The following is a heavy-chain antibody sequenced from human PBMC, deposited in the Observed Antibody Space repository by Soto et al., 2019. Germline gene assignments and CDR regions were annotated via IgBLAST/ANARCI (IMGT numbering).Heavy chain of an antibody. V-gene: IGHV4-30-4*01. CDR2: IYDSGIT. J-gene: IGHJ3*01. CDR3: ARDVAHGYTENV. D-gene: IGHD5-18*01. CDR1: GGSVGSGEYY. Sequence: QVQLQESGPGLVKPSQTLSLACTVSGGSVGSGEYYYSWIRQPPGKGLEWIGYIYDSGITNYTPSLKGRGTMSLDRSNNQVSLKLSSVTAADTAVYFCARDVAHGYTENVWGQGTMVTVSS.